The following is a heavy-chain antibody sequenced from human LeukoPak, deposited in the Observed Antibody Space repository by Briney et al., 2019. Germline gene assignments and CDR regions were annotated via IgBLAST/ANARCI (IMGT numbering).Heavy chain of an antibody. CDR1: GYTFTGYY. Sequence: ASVKVSCKASGYTFTGYYMHWVRQAPGQGLEWMGWINPNSGVTYYAQKFQGRVSMTRDTSISTAYMEVSRLRSDDSALYYCARLSTPNLYYFDYWGQGTLVTDSS. J-gene: IGHJ4*02. CDR2: INPNSGVT. V-gene: IGHV1-2*02. CDR3: ARLSTPNLYYFDY. D-gene: IGHD3-16*02.